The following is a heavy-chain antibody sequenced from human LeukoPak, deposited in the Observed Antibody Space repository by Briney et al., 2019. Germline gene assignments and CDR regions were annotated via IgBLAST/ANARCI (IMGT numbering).Heavy chain of an antibody. Sequence: GGSLRLSCAASGFTFSSYAMHWVRQAPGKGLEWVAVISYDGSNKYYADSVKGRFTISRDNSKNTLYLQMNSLRAADTAVYYCAKDPTHCRVWDDYDSTVLSYWGQGTLVTVSS. CDR2: ISYDGSNK. J-gene: IGHJ4*02. D-gene: IGHD3-22*01. CDR3: AKDPTHCRVWDDYDSTVLSY. CDR1: GFTFSSYA. V-gene: IGHV3-30*04.